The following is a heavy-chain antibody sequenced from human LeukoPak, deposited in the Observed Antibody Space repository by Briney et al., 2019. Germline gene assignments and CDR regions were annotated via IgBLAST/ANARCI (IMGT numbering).Heavy chain of an antibody. V-gene: IGHV3-48*03. CDR3: AELGITMIGGV. CDR1: GFTFSSYE. J-gene: IGHJ6*04. D-gene: IGHD3-10*02. CDR2: ISSGSTI. Sequence: GGSLRLSCAASGFTFSSYEMNWVRQAPGNGLEWASYISSGSTIYYADSVKGRFAISRDNAKNSLYLQMNSLRAEDTAVYYCAELGITMIGGVWGKGTTVTISS.